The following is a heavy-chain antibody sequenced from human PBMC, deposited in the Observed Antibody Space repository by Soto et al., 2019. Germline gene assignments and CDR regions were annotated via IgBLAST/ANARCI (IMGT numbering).Heavy chain of an antibody. J-gene: IGHJ5*02. Sequence: ASVKVSCKASGYTFTSYAMHWVRQAPGQRLEWMGWINAGNGNTKYSQKFQGRVTMTTDTSTSTAYMELRSLRSDDTAVYYCARGDDSSGYPPRFDPWGQGTLVTVSS. D-gene: IGHD3-22*01. CDR1: GYTFTSYA. CDR3: ARGDDSSGYPPRFDP. V-gene: IGHV1-3*01. CDR2: INAGNGNT.